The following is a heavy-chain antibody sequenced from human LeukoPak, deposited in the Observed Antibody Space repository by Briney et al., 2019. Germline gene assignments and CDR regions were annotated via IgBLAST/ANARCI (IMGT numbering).Heavy chain of an antibody. J-gene: IGHJ1*01. D-gene: IGHD3-10*01. CDR1: GGSISSYY. Sequence: PSETLSLTCTVSGGSISSYYWSWIRQPPGKGLEWIGCIYYSGSTNYNPSLKSRVTISVDTSKNQFSLKLSSVTAADTAVYYCATSGLGDYYGSGSYMYFQHWGQGTLVTVSS. CDR3: ATSGLGDYYGSGSYMYFQH. V-gene: IGHV4-59*01. CDR2: IYYSGST.